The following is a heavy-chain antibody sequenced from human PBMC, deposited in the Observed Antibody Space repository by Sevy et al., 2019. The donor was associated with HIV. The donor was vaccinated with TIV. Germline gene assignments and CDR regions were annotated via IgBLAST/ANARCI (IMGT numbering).Heavy chain of an antibody. Sequence: GGSLRLSCAASGFTVSSSFMSWVRQAPGKGLEWVSVIYSDGSTYYEDSVKGRLTISRDNSKNTLYLQMNSLRAEDTAVYYCAREDRGSTWNSYYFDYWGQGILVTVSS. V-gene: IGHV3-66*01. D-gene: IGHD3-10*01. CDR2: IYSDGST. CDR1: GFTVSSSF. J-gene: IGHJ4*02. CDR3: AREDRGSTWNSYYFDY.